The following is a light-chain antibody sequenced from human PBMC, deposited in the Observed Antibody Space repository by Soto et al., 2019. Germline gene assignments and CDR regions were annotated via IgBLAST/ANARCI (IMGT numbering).Light chain of an antibody. Sequence: SALTQPASVSGSPGQSITISCTGTSSDVGGYNYVSWYQQHPGKAPKLMICDVSNRPSGVSNRFSGSKSGNTASLTISGLEAEDEADYYCRSYTSSSTLYVFGTGTKVTVL. CDR2: DVS. CDR1: SSDVGGYNY. CDR3: RSYTSSSTLYV. V-gene: IGLV2-14*01. J-gene: IGLJ1*01.